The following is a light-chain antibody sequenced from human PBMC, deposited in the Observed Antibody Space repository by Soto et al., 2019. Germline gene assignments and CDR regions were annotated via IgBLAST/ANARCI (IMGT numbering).Light chain of an antibody. Sequence: DIQMTQSPSSLSASVADRFTITCRASQSIRRSLNWYQQKPGKAPNLLIYAASSLQTGVPSRFTGSGSGTDFTLTISNLQPEDFAVYYCQQTYSSPRTFGQGTKVDI. J-gene: IGKJ1*01. CDR3: QQTYSSPRT. V-gene: IGKV1-39*01. CDR1: QSIRRS. CDR2: AAS.